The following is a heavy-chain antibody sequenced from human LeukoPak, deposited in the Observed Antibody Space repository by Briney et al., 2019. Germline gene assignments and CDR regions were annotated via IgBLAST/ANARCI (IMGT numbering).Heavy chain of an antibody. V-gene: IGHV3-11*04. D-gene: IGHD1-20*01. CDR3: ARDLDNWNDRSYFDY. CDR1: GFTFGDHY. CDR2: ISGSSPNI. Sequence: GGSLRLSCVASGFTFGDHYMSWIRQAPGKGLEWISYISGSSPNIYYADSVKGRFTISRDSAKNSLYLQMNSLRAEDTAVYYCARDLDNWNDRSYFDYWGQGTLVTVSS. J-gene: IGHJ4*02.